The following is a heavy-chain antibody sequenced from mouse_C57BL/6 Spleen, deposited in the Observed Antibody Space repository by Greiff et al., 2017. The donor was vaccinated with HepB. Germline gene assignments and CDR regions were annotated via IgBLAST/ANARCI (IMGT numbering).Heavy chain of an antibody. V-gene: IGHV1-22*01. CDR3: ARYPDVYYGWFAY. Sequence: VQLQQSGPELVKPGASVKMSCKASGYTFTDYNMHWVKQSHGKSLEWLGYINPNNGGTSYNQKFKGKATLTVNKSSSTAYMELRSLTSEDSAVYYCARYPDVYYGWFAYWGQGTLVTVSA. CDR2: INPNNGGT. J-gene: IGHJ3*01. CDR1: GYTFTDYN. D-gene: IGHD2-3*01.